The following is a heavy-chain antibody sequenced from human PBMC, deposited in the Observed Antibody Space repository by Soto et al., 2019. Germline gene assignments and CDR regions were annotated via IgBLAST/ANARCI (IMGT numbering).Heavy chain of an antibody. Sequence: PLETLSLTCTVSGDSISSGCYYWSWIRQHPGKGLEWIGYIYYSGSTYYNSSLKSRVTISVDTSKNQFSLKLNSVTAADTAVYYCARVSAAGFAHPGYWGQGTLVTVSS. CDR3: ARVSAAGFAHPGY. V-gene: IGHV4-31*03. CDR2: IYYSGST. J-gene: IGHJ4*02. CDR1: GDSISSGCYY. D-gene: IGHD6-13*01.